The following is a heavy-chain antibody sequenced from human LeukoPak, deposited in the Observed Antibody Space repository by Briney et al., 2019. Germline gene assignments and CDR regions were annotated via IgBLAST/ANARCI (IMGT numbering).Heavy chain of an antibody. CDR2: INPNSGGT. CDR1: GYTFTGYY. Sequence: ASVKASCKASGYTFTGYYMHWVRHAPGQGLEWMGWINPNSGGTNYAQKFQGRVTMTRDTSISTAYMELSRLRSDDTAVYYCARVFLKAYCGGDCYGHYFDYWGQGTLVTVSS. J-gene: IGHJ4*02. V-gene: IGHV1-2*02. D-gene: IGHD2-21*02. CDR3: ARVFLKAYCGGDCYGHYFDY.